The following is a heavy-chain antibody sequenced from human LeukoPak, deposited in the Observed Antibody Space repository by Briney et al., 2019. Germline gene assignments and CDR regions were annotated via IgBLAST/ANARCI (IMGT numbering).Heavy chain of an antibody. CDR3: ARGRGDCSSTSCYVSVYFDY. D-gene: IGHD2-2*01. CDR1: GFTFSDYY. J-gene: IGHJ4*02. CDR2: ISSSSSYT. V-gene: IGHV3-11*06. Sequence: GGSLRLSCAASGFTFSDYYMSWVRQAPGEGLEWVSYISSSSSYTNYADSVKGRFTISRDNAKNSLYLQMNSLRAEDTAVYYCARGRGDCSSTSCYVSVYFDYWGQGTLVTISS.